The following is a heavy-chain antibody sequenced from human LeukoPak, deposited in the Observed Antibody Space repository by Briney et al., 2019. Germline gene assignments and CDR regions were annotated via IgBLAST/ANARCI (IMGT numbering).Heavy chain of an antibody. CDR3: ARDRYGDPPDY. CDR2: INHSGST. V-gene: IGHV4-34*01. D-gene: IGHD4-17*01. J-gene: IGHJ4*02. CDR1: GGSFSGYY. Sequence: SETLSLTCAVYGGSFSGYYWSWIRQPPGKGLEWIGEINHSGSTNYNPSLKSRVTISVDTSKNQFSLKLSSVTAADTAVYYCARDRYGDPPDYWGQGTLVTVSS.